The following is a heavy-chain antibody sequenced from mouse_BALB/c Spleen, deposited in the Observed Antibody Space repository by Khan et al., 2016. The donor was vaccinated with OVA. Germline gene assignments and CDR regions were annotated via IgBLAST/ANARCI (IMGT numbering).Heavy chain of an antibody. CDR2: ISYSGST. D-gene: IGHD1-1*01. J-gene: IGHJ4*01. V-gene: IGHV3-2*02. Sequence: EVQLQESGPGLVKPSQSLSLTCTVTGYSITSDYAWNWIRQFPGNKLEWMGYISYSGSTSYNPSLKSRISITRDTSKNQFFLQLNSVTTEDTATYYGVRGNYYGYAMDYWGQGTSVTISS. CDR1: GYSITSDYA. CDR3: VRGNYYGYAMDY.